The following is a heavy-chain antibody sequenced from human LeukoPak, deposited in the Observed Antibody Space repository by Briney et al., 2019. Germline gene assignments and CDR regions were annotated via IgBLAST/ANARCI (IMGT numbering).Heavy chain of an antibody. CDR3: AKEIAVAGLGY. Sequence: GGPLRLSCAASGSIFSTYAMSWVRQAPGKGLEWVSAISGSGGTTYYADSVKGRFTISRDNAKNTLYLQMNSLRAEDTALYYCAKEIAVAGLGYWGQGTLVTVSS. CDR1: GSIFSTYA. CDR2: ISGSGGTT. D-gene: IGHD6-19*01. V-gene: IGHV3-23*01. J-gene: IGHJ4*02.